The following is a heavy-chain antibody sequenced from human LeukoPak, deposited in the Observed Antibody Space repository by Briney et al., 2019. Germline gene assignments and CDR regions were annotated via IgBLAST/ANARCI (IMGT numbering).Heavy chain of an antibody. Sequence: PGGSLRLSCAASGFTFSTYTMNWVRQAPGKGLEWVSSINTGSNLVYYADSVKGRFTISRDNAKNSLYLQMNSLRAEDTAVYYCARIVGATPGPFDYWGQGTLVTVSS. D-gene: IGHD1-26*01. CDR2: INTGSNLV. V-gene: IGHV3-21*01. J-gene: IGHJ4*02. CDR3: ARIVGATPGPFDY. CDR1: GFTFSTYT.